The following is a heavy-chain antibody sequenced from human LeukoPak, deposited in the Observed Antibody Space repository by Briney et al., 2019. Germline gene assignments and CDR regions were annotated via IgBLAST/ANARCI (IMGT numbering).Heavy chain of an antibody. CDR2: ISSSSSTI. Sequence: GGSLRLSCAASGFTFSSYSMNWVRQAPGKGLERVSYISSSSSTIYYADSVKGRFTISRDNAKNSLYLQMNSLRAEDTAVYYCARDRIEQQRTLGRSTSYYNYYYMDVWGKGTTVTVSS. J-gene: IGHJ6*03. CDR1: GFTFSSYS. D-gene: IGHD6-13*01. CDR3: ARDRIEQQRTLGRSTSYYNYYYMDV. V-gene: IGHV3-48*01.